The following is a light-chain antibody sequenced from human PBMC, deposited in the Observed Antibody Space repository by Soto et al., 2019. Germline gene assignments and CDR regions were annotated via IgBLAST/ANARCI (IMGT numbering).Light chain of an antibody. CDR2: EGS. J-gene: IGLJ2*01. CDR1: SRAVGTYTL. CDR3: CSYAGSSSVV. V-gene: IGLV2-23*01. Sequence: SALTQPASVSGSPGQSITISRTGASRAVGTYTLVSWYQQYPGKAPKLIIYEGSKRPSGVSNRLSASKTGRTASLTISGLQPEDEADYYCCSYAGSSSVVFGGGTKLTVL.